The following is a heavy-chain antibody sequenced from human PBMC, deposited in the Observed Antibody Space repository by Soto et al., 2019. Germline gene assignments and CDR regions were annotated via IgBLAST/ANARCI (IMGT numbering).Heavy chain of an antibody. CDR1: GFIFTNYA. Sequence: XASLGLSCAASGFIFTNYAMNGVRQAPGKGLEWVSVIGGRGNSAYYADSVQGRFTISRDNSKNTLSLQMSSLTADDTAIYYCVREGRGSFDFWGRGTMVTVSS. J-gene: IGHJ3*01. V-gene: IGHV3-23*01. CDR2: IGGRGNSA. D-gene: IGHD5-12*01. CDR3: VREGRGSFDF.